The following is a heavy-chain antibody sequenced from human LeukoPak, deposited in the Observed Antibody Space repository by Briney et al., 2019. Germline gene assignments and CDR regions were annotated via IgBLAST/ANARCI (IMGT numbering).Heavy chain of an antibody. CDR3: ARRLEDILPSGQAGMDV. V-gene: IGHV3-21*01. J-gene: IGHJ6*02. CDR2: INSVSDYNDYGDSVRGDYK. Sequence: GGSLRLSCVGSGFAFRMYSMNWVRQAPGKGLEWVSAINSVSDYNDYGDSVRGDYKFYAESVRGRFTISRDDAKNSVFLEMSSLRVEDTAVYFCARRLEDILPSGQAGMDVWGQGTTVTVSS. CDR1: GFAFRMYS. D-gene: IGHD3-9*01.